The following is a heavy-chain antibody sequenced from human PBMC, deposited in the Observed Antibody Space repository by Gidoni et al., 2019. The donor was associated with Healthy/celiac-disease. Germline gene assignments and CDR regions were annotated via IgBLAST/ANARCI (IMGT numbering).Heavy chain of an antibody. V-gene: IGHV1-8*01. J-gene: IGHJ4*02. CDR2: MNPNSGNT. D-gene: IGHD6-13*01. CDR1: GYTFTSYD. Sequence: QVQLVQSGAEVKKPGASVTVSCKASGYTFTSYDSNWVRQATGQGLEWMGWMNPNSGNTGYAQKFQGRVTMTRNTSISTAYMELSSLRSEDTAVYYCARGVAAAGLYYFDYWGQGTLVTVSS. CDR3: ARGVAAAGLYYFDY.